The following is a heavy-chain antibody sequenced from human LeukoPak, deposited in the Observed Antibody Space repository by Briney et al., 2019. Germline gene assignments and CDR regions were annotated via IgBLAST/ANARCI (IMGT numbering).Heavy chain of an antibody. V-gene: IGHV3-48*01. CDR1: GFTFSSYS. CDR3: ARDVGGYGDY. D-gene: IGHD5-18*01. Sequence: GGSLRLSCAASGFTFSSYSMNWVHQAPGKGLEWVSYISSSSSTIYYADSVKGRFTISRDNAKNSLYLQMNSLRAEDTAVYYCARDVGGYGDYWGQGTLVTVSS. J-gene: IGHJ4*02. CDR2: ISSSSSTI.